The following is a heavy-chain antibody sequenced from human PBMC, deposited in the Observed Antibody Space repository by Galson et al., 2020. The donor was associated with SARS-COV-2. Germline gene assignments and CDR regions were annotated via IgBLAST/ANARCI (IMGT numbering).Heavy chain of an antibody. CDR1: GFTVRTYD. J-gene: IGHJ4*02. CDR2: LSYDGNNK. D-gene: IGHD3-9*01. Sequence: GGSLRLSCAASGFTVRTYDMHWVRQSPGKGLEWVAVLSYDGNNKDYTDSVKGRFTIARDNSKNTVYLQLNSLSPEDTATYYCVRGAYYHMLTGDYWGQGIWVTVSA. V-gene: IGHV3-30*04. CDR3: VRGAYYHMLTGDY.